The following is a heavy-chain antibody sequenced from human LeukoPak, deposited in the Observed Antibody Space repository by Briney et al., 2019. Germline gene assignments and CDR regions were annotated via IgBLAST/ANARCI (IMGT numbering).Heavy chain of an antibody. V-gene: IGHV3-30*18. D-gene: IGHD6-19*01. CDR2: ISYDGSNK. Sequence: PGRSLRLSCAASGFTFSSYGMHWVRQAPGKGLEWVAVISYDGSNKYYADSVKGRFTISRGNSKNTLYLQMNSLRAEDTAVYYCAKGEEQWLVQRYYYGMDVWGQGTTVTVSS. CDR3: AKGEEQWLVQRYYYGMDV. J-gene: IGHJ6*02. CDR1: GFTFSSYG.